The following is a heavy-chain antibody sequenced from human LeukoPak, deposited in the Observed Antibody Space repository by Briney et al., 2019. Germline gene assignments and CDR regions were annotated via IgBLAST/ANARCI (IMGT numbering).Heavy chain of an antibody. Sequence: PSETLSLTCAVYGGSFSGYYWSWIRQPPGKGLEWIGEINHSGSTNYNPSLKSRVTISVDTSKNQFSLKLSSGTAADTAVYYCARGDWDSSGWYMSGYYFDYWGQGTLVTVSS. CDR3: ARGDWDSSGWYMSGYYFDY. D-gene: IGHD6-19*01. CDR2: INHSGST. V-gene: IGHV4-34*01. J-gene: IGHJ4*02. CDR1: GGSFSGYY.